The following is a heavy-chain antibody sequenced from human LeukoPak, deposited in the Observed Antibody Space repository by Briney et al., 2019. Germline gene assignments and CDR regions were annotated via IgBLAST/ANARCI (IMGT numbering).Heavy chain of an antibody. CDR3: ARMYSSSWYYYYGMDV. Sequence: ASETLSLTCTVSGDSISRGSYFWNWIRQPAGKGLEWIGHIYTSGGTNYNPSLKSRVTISADTSKNQFSLKLSSVTAADTAVYYCARMYSSSWYYYYGMDVWGQGTTVTVSS. J-gene: IGHJ6*02. V-gene: IGHV4-61*09. D-gene: IGHD6-13*01. CDR1: GDSISRGSYF. CDR2: IYTSGGT.